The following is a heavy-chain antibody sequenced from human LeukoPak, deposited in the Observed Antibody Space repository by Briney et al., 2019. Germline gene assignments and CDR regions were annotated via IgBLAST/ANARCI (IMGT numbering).Heavy chain of an antibody. Sequence: SETLSLTCAISGASISSTNWWIWVRQPPGKGLEWIGEMHHSGRTNYNPSLKSRITISVDKSKNQVFLRLNSVAAANTALYYCARAQEGCSRASCYLEPWGQGTLVTVSS. D-gene: IGHD2-2*01. J-gene: IGHJ5*02. CDR3: ARAQEGCSRASCYLEP. CDR1: GASISSTNW. CDR2: MHHSGRT. V-gene: IGHV4-4*02.